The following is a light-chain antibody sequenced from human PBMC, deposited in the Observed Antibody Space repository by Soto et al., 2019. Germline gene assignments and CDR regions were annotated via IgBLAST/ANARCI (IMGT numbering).Light chain of an antibody. CDR3: KSYAGSNTYV. J-gene: IGLJ1*01. CDR1: KNDIGVYDF. CDR2: EVV. Sequence: QSALTQPPSASGSPGQSVTISCTGTKNDIGVYDFVSWYQHHPGKAPRLIIYEVVQRPSRVPDRFSGSKSGNTASLTVSGLQAADEVDYFCKSYAGSNTYVFGSGTKVTVL. V-gene: IGLV2-8*01.